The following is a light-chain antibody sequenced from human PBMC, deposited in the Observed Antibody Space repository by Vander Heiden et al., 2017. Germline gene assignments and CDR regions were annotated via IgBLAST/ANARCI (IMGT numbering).Light chain of an antibody. Sequence: EIVLTQSPEPLSLSPGERATLSCRASQSVSRSLAWYQQKPGQAPRLLIYDASNRATGIPARFSGSGSGTDFTLTISSLEPEDFAVYYCQQRTNWPPLTFGGGTKVEIK. V-gene: IGKV3-11*01. CDR3: QQRTNWPPLT. CDR2: DAS. J-gene: IGKJ4*01. CDR1: QSVSRS.